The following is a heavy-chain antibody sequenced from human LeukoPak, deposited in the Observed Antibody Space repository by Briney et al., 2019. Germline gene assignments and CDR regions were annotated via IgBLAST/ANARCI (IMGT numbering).Heavy chain of an antibody. D-gene: IGHD3-3*01. V-gene: IGHV4-39*01. J-gene: IGHJ3*02. CDR1: GDSISSSSYY. Sequence: PSETLSLTCTVSGDSISSSSYYWGWVRQSPGKGLEWIGTIYYSGITYYNPSLKSRVTISVDTSKNQFPLKLSSVTAADTALYYCVRTRRITIFGVVVDSFDIWGQGKMVTVSS. CDR2: IYYSGIT. CDR3: VRTRRITIFGVVVDSFDI.